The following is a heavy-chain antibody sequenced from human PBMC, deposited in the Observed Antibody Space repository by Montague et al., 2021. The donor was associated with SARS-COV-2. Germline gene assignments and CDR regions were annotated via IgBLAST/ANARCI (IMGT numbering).Heavy chain of an antibody. J-gene: IGHJ4*02. D-gene: IGHD3-9*01. CDR2: IYYSGST. CDR1: GGSISSSSYY. V-gene: IGHV4-39*01. CDR3: ARMTLLRYFDWLSHGGYFDY. Sequence: SETLSLTCTVSGGSISSSSYYWGWIRQPPGKGLEWIGSIYYSGSTYYNPSLKSRATISVDTSKNQFSLKLSSVTAADTAVYYCARMTLLRYFDWLSHGGYFDYWGQGTLVTVSS.